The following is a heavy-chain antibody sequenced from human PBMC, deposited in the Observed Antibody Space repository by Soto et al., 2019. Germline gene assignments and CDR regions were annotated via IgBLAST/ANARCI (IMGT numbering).Heavy chain of an antibody. CDR3: ASRTGYDILTGYSNYYYYGMDV. D-gene: IGHD3-9*01. CDR1: GYSFTSYW. J-gene: IGHJ6*02. CDR2: IDPSDSYT. V-gene: IGHV5-10-1*01. Sequence: GESLKISCKGSGYSFTSYWISWVRQMPGKGLEWMGRIDPSDSYTNYSPSFQGHVTISADKSISTAYLQWSSLKASDTAMYYCASRTGYDILTGYSNYYYYGMDVWGQGTTVTAP.